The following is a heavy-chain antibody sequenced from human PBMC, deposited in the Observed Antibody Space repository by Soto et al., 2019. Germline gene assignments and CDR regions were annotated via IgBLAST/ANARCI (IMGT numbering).Heavy chain of an antibody. D-gene: IGHD3-3*01. V-gene: IGHV1-58*01. CDR2: IVVGSGNT. Sequence: SVKVSCKASGFTFTSSAVQWVRQARGQRLEWIGWIVVGSGNTNYAQKFQERVTITRDMSTSTAYMELSSLRSEDTAVYYCAAYDFWSGLPYGMDVWGQGTTFPVSS. CDR3: AAYDFWSGLPYGMDV. CDR1: GFTFTSSA. J-gene: IGHJ6*02.